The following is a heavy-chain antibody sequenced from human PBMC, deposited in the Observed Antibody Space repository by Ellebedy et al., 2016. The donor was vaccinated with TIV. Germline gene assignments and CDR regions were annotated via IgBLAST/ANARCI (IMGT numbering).Heavy chain of an antibody. J-gene: IGHJ4*02. CDR1: GGSISSYY. Sequence: MPSETLSLTCTVSGGSISSYYWSWIRQPPGKGLEWIGYIHYSGSTNYNPSLKSRVTISLDTSKNQFSLNLSSVTAADTAVYYCARHSLSGFDYWGQGTLVTVSS. D-gene: IGHD1-26*01. CDR3: ARHSLSGFDY. V-gene: IGHV4-59*08. CDR2: IHYSGST.